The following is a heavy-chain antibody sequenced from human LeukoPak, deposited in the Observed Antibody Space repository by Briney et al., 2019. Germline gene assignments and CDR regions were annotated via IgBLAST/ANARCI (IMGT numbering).Heavy chain of an antibody. CDR1: GFSFNAYW. CDR3: ATFGLVAALDL. D-gene: IGHD5-12*01. J-gene: IGHJ4*02. V-gene: IGHV3-7*01. Sequence: GGSLSLSCAASGFSFNAYWMAWVRQAPGTGLEWVANINPAGSETFHVDPVKGRFSISRDHAKNLVYLQMNSLRAEDTAVYYCATFGLVAALDLWGQGTLVTVSS. CDR2: INPAGSET.